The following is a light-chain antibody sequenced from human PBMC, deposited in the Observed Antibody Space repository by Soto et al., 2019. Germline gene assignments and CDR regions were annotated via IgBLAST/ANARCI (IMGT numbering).Light chain of an antibody. CDR2: DAS. CDR3: QQRSNWPST. J-gene: IGKJ3*01. Sequence: EIVLTQSPATLSLSPGERATLSCRASQSVSSYLAWYQQKPGQAPRLLIYDASNRATGVPARFSGSGSGTAFTLTISSLEPEDFAVYYCQQRSNWPSTFGPGTTVDIK. CDR1: QSVSSY. V-gene: IGKV3-11*01.